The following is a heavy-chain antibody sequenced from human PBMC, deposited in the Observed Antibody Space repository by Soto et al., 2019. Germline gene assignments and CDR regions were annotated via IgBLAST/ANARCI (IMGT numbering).Heavy chain of an antibody. Sequence: RASVKVSCKASGYTFTSYGISWVRQAPGQGLEWMGWISAYNGNTNYAQKLQGRVTMTTDTSTSTAYMELRSLRSDDTAVYYCARDPLRTIFGVVINVLHYFDYWGQGTLVTVSS. CDR2: ISAYNGNT. D-gene: IGHD3-3*01. CDR3: ARDPLRTIFGVVINVLHYFDY. V-gene: IGHV1-18*01. CDR1: GYTFTSYG. J-gene: IGHJ4*02.